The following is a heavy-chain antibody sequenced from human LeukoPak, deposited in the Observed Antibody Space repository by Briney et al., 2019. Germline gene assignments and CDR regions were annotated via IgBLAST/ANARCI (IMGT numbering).Heavy chain of an antibody. D-gene: IGHD3-3*01. CDR1: GGSINNYY. Sequence: PSETLSLTCTVSGGSINNYYWSWIRQPAGKGLEWIGRIYTSGSTNYNPSLKSRVTMSVDTSKNQFSLKLSSVTAADTAVYYCARAYYDSWSGYYVYFDYWGQGTLVTVSS. CDR3: ARAYYDSWSGYYVYFDY. CDR2: IYTSGST. J-gene: IGHJ4*02. V-gene: IGHV4-4*07.